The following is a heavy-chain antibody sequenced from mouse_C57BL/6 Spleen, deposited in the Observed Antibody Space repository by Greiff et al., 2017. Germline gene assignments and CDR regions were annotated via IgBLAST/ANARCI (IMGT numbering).Heavy chain of an antibody. CDR2: ISYSGST. V-gene: IGHV3-8*01. Sequence: EVKLQQSGPGLAKPSQTLSLTCSVTGYSITSDYWNWIRKFPGNKLEYMGYISYSGSTYYNPSLKSRISITRDTSKNQYYLQLNSVTTEDTATYYCARRGKIYYGNYEGYFDVWGTGTTVTVSS. D-gene: IGHD2-1*01. CDR1: GYSITSDY. J-gene: IGHJ1*03. CDR3: ARRGKIYYGNYEGYFDV.